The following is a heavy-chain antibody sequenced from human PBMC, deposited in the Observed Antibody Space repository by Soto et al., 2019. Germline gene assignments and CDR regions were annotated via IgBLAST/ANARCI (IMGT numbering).Heavy chain of an antibody. Sequence: QVQLQESGPGLLKPSQTLSLACGVSADSLNRGFHHRSWIRQTPGKGLQLIGYIDSNGNTYYDPSLTHRLRLSIDTTESLFSLKLTTVRAAATTVYYCARATVYYCMNDKCGFYFAHWGQGDLVSVSS. CDR2: IDSNGNT. D-gene: IGHD3-10*01. CDR1: ADSLNRGFHH. CDR3: ARATVYYCMNDKCGFYFAH. J-gene: IGHJ4*02. V-gene: IGHV4-31*11.